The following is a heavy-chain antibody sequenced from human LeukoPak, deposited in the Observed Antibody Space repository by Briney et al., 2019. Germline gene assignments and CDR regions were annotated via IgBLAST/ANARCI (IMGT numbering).Heavy chain of an antibody. D-gene: IGHD2-8*01. CDR1: GFTFSSYW. Sequence: PGGSLRLSCAASGFTFSSYWMHWVRQAPGKGPVWVSHINSDGSSTIYADSVKGRFTISRDNAKNTLYLQMNSLRAEDTAVYYCERDVGTNTAWLDTWGQGTLVTVSS. CDR3: ERDVGTNTAWLDT. V-gene: IGHV3-74*01. CDR2: INSDGSST. J-gene: IGHJ5*02.